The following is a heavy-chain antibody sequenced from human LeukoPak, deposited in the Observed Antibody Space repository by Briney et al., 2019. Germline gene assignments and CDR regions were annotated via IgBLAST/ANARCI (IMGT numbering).Heavy chain of an antibody. CDR3: ARDDGAYCGGDCYSGDY. Sequence: SVKVSCKATGGTFSSYAISWVRQAPGQGLEWMGGIIPIFSTANYAQKFQGRVTITADESTSTAYMELSSLRSEDTAVYYCARDDGAYCGGDCYSGDYWGQGTLVTVSS. D-gene: IGHD2-21*01. CDR1: GGTFSSYA. J-gene: IGHJ4*02. V-gene: IGHV1-69*13. CDR2: IIPIFSTA.